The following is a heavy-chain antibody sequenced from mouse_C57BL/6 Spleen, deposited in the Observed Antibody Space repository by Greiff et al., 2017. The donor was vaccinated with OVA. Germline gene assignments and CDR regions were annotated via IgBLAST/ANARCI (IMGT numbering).Heavy chain of an antibody. V-gene: IGHV3-6*01. CDR2: ISYDGSN. CDR1: GYSITSGYY. Sequence: ESGPGLVKPSQSLSLTCSVTGYSITSGYYWNWIRQFPGNKLEWMGYISYDGSNNYNPSLKNRISITRDTSKNQFFLKLNSVTTEDTATYYCARSLRTYFHVWGTGTTVTVSS. J-gene: IGHJ1*03. D-gene: IGHD1-1*01. CDR3: ARSLRTYFHV.